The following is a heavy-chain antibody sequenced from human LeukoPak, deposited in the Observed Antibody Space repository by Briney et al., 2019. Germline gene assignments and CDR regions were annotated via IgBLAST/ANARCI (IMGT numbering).Heavy chain of an antibody. V-gene: IGHV4-34*01. J-gene: IGHJ6*02. CDR3: ASISNYVGYYYYYGMDV. D-gene: IGHD4-11*01. Sequence: PSETLSLTCAVYGGSFSGYYWSWLRQPPGKGLEWIGEINHSGSTNYNPSLKSRVTISVDTSKNQFSLKLSSVTAADTAVYYCASISNYVGYYYYYGMDVWGQGTTVTVSS. CDR2: INHSGST. CDR1: GGSFSGYY.